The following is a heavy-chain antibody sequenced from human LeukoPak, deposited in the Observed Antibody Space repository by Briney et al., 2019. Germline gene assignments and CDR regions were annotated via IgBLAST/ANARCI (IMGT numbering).Heavy chain of an antibody. CDR3: AKRPSDYGDYVTYFDY. CDR1: GFTFSNYG. Sequence: PGRSLRLSCAASGFTFSNYGMHWVRQAPGKGLESVAVISYDESDKYYADSAKGRFTISRDNSKDTLYLQMNSLRAEDTAVYYCAKRPSDYGDYVTYFDYWGPGTLVTVSS. J-gene: IGHJ4*02. V-gene: IGHV3-30*18. D-gene: IGHD4-17*01. CDR2: ISYDESDK.